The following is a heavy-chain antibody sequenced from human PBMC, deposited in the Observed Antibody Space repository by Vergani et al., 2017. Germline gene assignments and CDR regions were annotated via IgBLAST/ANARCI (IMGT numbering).Heavy chain of an antibody. V-gene: IGHV3-30*03. J-gene: IGHJ1*01. CDR3: ATKSGGTHGCQIGYFRE. Sequence: QVHLVESGGGVVQPGRSLRLSCVVSGFTSSYYGMHCVRQSPGKGLEWVALISYDGTQKYYADSVKGRFTISRDNSKSTLYLQMNSLRTEDTAVYYCATKSGGTHGCQIGYFREWGQGNLVTVSS. CDR2: ISYDGTQK. CDR1: GFTSSYYG. D-gene: IGHD2-15*01.